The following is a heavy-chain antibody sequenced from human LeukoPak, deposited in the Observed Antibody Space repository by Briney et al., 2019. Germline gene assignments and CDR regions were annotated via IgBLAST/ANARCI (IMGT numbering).Heavy chain of an antibody. CDR2: IKQDGSEK. CDR1: GFTFSSYW. J-gene: IGHJ4*02. Sequence: QPGGSLRLSCAASGFTFSSYWMSWVRQAPGKGLEWVANIKQDGSEKYYVDSVKGRFTISRDNAKNSLYLQMNSLRAEDTAVYYCARDAGLAATPGLFDYWGQGTLVIVSS. V-gene: IGHV3-7*03. CDR3: ARDAGLAATPGLFDY. D-gene: IGHD2-15*01.